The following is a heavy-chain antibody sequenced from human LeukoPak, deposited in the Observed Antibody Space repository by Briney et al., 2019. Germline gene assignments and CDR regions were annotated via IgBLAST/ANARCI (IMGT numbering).Heavy chain of an antibody. D-gene: IGHD3-10*01. Sequence: GASVKVSCKASGYTFTDYYMHWVRQAPGQGLEWMGIINPSGGSTSYAQKFQGRVTMTRDMSTSTVYMELSSLRSEDTAVYYCARSDTLTVGDDYWGQGTLVTVSS. CDR1: GYTFTDYY. V-gene: IGHV1-46*01. CDR2: INPSGGST. CDR3: ARSDTLTVGDDY. J-gene: IGHJ4*02.